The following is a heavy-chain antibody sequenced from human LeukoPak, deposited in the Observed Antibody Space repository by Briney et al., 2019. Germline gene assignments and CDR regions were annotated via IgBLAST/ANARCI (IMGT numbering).Heavy chain of an antibody. CDR2: INHSGST. CDR3: ARRFWSGYYTLFDY. CDR1: GFTFDDSG. J-gene: IGHJ4*02. V-gene: IGHV4-34*01. Sequence: PGGSLRLSCAASGFTFDDSGMSWVRQPPGKGLEWIGEINHSGSTNYNPSLKSRVTISVDTSKNQFSLKLSSVTAADTAVYYCARRFWSGYYTLFDYWGQGTLVTVSS. D-gene: IGHD3-3*01.